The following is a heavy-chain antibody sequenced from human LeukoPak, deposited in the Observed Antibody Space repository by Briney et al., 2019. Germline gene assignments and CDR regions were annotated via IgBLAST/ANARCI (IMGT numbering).Heavy chain of an antibody. D-gene: IGHD5-18*01. J-gene: IGHJ4*02. CDR3: AKALRGYSYGLFDY. CDR2: LYSGGDT. Sequence: PGGSLRLSCAASRLTVSSNYMSWVRQAPGKGLEWVSVLYSGGDTYYADSVKGRFAISRDSAKNSLYLQMNSLRAEDTAVYYCAKALRGYSYGLFDYWGQGTLVTVSS. V-gene: IGHV3-66*01. CDR1: RLTVSSNY.